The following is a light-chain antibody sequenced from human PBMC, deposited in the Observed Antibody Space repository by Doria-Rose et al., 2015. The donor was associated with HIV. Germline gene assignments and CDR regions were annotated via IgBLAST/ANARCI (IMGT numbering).Light chain of an antibody. CDR2: WAS. CDR3: QQYYDTPS. J-gene: IGKJ3*01. Sequence: DIRMTQSPESLGMSLGERATLNCKSNQSLLYTSKNYLAWYQQKPGQPPKLLIYWASTRQSVVTARFSGSWSGTDFTLTISSLESEDVAVYYCQQYYDTPSFGPGTTVHIK. V-gene: IGKV4-1*01. CDR1: QSLLYTSKNY.